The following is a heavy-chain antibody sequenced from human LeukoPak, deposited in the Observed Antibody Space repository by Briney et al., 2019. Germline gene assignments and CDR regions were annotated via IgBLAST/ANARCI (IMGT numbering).Heavy chain of an antibody. V-gene: IGHV4-34*01. CDR2: INHSGST. CDR1: GGSFSGYY. CDR3: ARVRKQRITIFGVATNAFDI. J-gene: IGHJ3*02. D-gene: IGHD3-3*01. Sequence: SETLSLTCAVYGGSFSGYYWSWIRQPPGKGLEWIGEINHSGSTNYNPSLKSRVTISVDTSKNQFFLKLSSVTAADTAVYYCARVRKQRITIFGVATNAFDIRGQGTMVTVSS.